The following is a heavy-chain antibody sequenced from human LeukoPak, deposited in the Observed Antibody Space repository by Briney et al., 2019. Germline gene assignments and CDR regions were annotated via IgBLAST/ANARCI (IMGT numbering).Heavy chain of an antibody. CDR2: IWYDGSNK. J-gene: IGHJ4*02. Sequence: GRSLRLSCAASGFTFSSYGMHWVRQAPGKGLEWVAVIWYDGSNKYYADSVKGRFTISRDNSKNTLYLQMNSLRAEDTAVYYCAKDRYRVKLALDYWGQGTLVTVSS. D-gene: IGHD1-1*01. V-gene: IGHV3-33*06. CDR3: AKDRYRVKLALDY. CDR1: GFTFSSYG.